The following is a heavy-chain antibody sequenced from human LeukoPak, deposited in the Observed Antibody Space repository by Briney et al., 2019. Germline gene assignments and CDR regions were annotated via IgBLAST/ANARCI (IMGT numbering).Heavy chain of an antibody. D-gene: IGHD6-6*01. J-gene: IGHJ5*02. V-gene: IGHV1-2*02. CDR3: ARGGGRSSSPFDP. CDR1: GYTFTGSY. Sequence: ASVKVSCKASGYTFTGSYMHWVRQAPGQGLEWMGWINPNSGGTKYAQNFQGRVTMTRDTSISTAYMELSRLRSDDTAAYYCARGGGRSSSPFDPWGQGTLATVSS. CDR2: INPNSGGT.